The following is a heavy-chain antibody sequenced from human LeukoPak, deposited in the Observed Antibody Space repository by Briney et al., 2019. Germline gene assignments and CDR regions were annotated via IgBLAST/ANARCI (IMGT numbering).Heavy chain of an antibody. V-gene: IGHV3-53*04. D-gene: IGHD5-24*01. CDR2: IYSGGST. Sequence: GGSLRLSCAASGFTVSSNYMSWVRQAPGKGLEWVSVIYSGGSTYYADSVKGRFTSSRHNSKNTLYLQMNSLRAEDTAVYYCASAERDPYYFDYWGQGTLVTVSS. J-gene: IGHJ4*02. CDR1: GFTVSSNY. CDR3: ASAERDPYYFDY.